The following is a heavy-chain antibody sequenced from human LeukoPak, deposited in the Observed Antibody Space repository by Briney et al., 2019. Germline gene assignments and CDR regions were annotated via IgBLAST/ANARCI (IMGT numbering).Heavy chain of an antibody. Sequence: SETLSLTCTVTGGSTSIYYWSWIRQPPGKGLECIGYTSYSGSTDYSPSLKSRVTISLDTSKNQFSLRLTSVTAADAAVYYCARTARVFDYWGQGILVTVSS. CDR1: GGSTSIYY. V-gene: IGHV4-59*01. CDR3: ARTARVFDY. D-gene: IGHD2-21*02. J-gene: IGHJ4*02. CDR2: TSYSGST.